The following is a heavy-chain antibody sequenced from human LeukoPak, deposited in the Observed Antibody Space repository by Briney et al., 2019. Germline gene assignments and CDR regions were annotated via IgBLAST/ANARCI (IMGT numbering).Heavy chain of an antibody. Sequence: GGSLRLSCAASGFTFDDYAMHWVRQAPGKGMEWVSLISLVCASTYYADSVKGRFTISRDNSKNSLYLQMNSLRAEDTALYYCAKDQGYDSSGYVPDWGQGTLVTVSS. CDR2: ISLVCAST. D-gene: IGHD3-22*01. J-gene: IGHJ4*02. CDR1: GFTFDDYA. V-gene: IGHV3-43D*04. CDR3: AKDQGYDSSGYVPD.